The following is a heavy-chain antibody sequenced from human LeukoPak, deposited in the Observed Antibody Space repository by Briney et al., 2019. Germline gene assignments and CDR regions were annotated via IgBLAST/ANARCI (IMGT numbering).Heavy chain of an antibody. J-gene: IGHJ4*02. D-gene: IGHD5-12*01. V-gene: IGHV5-10-1*01. CDR2: IDPSDSYT. Sequence: GESLRISSKGSGYSFTSYWITWVRQMPGKGLEWMGRIDPSDSYTDYSPSFQGHVTISADKSISTAYLQWSSLKASDTAMYYCARYRSSGYDPVGPTHHEFEHWGQGTLVTVSS. CDR1: GYSFTSYW. CDR3: ARYRSSGYDPVGPTHHEFEH.